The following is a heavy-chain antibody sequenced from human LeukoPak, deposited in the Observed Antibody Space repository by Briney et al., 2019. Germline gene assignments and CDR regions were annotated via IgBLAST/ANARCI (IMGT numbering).Heavy chain of an antibody. V-gene: IGHV3-21*01. CDR1: GFTFSSYS. Sequence: GGSLRLSCAASGFTFSSYSMNWVRQAPGKGLEWVSSISSSSSYIYYADSVKGRFTISRDNAKNSLYLQMNSLRAEDTAVYYCARYPPAYCGGDCYPDAFDIWGQGTMVTVSS. J-gene: IGHJ3*02. CDR2: ISSSSSYI. CDR3: ARYPPAYCGGDCYPDAFDI. D-gene: IGHD2-21*01.